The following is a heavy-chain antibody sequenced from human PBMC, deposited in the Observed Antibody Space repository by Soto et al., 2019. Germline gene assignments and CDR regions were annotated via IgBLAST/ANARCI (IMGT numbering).Heavy chain of an antibody. V-gene: IGHV4-34*01. CDR1: GGSFSGYY. Sequence: QVQLQQWGAGLLKPSETLSLTCAVYGGSFSGYYWSWIRQPPGKGLEWIGEINHSGSTNYNPSLKRRVTISVDTSNNPFSLKLSSVTAADTAVYYCARGEDVRAAAGTPFDYWGQGTLVTVSS. CDR3: ARGEDVRAAAGTPFDY. J-gene: IGHJ4*02. D-gene: IGHD6-13*01. CDR2: INHSGST.